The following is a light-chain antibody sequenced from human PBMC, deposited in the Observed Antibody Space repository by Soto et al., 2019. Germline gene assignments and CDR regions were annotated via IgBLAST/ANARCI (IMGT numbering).Light chain of an antibody. CDR3: TSYTSSSTLYV. J-gene: IGLJ1*01. CDR2: EVS. V-gene: IGLV2-14*01. CDR1: SSDVGGYKY. Sequence: QSVLTQPASVSGSPGQSITISCTGTSSDVGGYKYVSWYQQHPGKAPKLMLYEVSNRPSGVSNRYSGSKSGNTAALTISGLQAEDEADYYCTSYTSSSTLYVFGTGTKVTV.